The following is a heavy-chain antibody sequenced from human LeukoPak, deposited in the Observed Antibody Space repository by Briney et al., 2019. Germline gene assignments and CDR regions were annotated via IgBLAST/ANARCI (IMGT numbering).Heavy chain of an antibody. J-gene: IGHJ6*02. Sequence: GRSLRLSCAASGFTFSSYGMHWVRQAPGKGLEWVAVISYDGSNKYYADSVKGRFTISRDSSKNTLYLQMNSLRAEDTAVYYCAKGAPQLVLRFLSLYYYYGMDVWGQGTTVTVSS. CDR1: GFTFSSYG. V-gene: IGHV3-30*18. CDR3: AKGAPQLVLRFLSLYYYYGMDV. D-gene: IGHD3-3*01. CDR2: ISYDGSNK.